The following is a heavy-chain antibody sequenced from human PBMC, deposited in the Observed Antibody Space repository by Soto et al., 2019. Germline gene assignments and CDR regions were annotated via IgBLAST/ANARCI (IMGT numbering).Heavy chain of an antibody. CDR2: MNPNSGNT. CDR1: GYTFTIYD. CDR3: ASVGDYCSGGSCYPVDPYYFDY. D-gene: IGHD2-15*01. Sequence: AASVKVYCKASGYTFTIYDINWGRQATGQGLEWMGWMNPNSGNTNYAQKLQGRVTMTTDTSTSTAYMELRSLRSDDTAVYYCASVGDYCSGGSCYPVDPYYFDYWGQGTLVTVSS. V-gene: IGHV1-18*01. J-gene: IGHJ4*02.